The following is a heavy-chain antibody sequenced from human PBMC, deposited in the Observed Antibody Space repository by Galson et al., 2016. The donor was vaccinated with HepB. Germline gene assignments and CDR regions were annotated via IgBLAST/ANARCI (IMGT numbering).Heavy chain of an antibody. CDR3: AKGGYLGAFDL. CDR2: ISWDGDTT. CDR1: GFTFDDYM. J-gene: IGHJ3*01. V-gene: IGHV3-43*01. D-gene: IGHD3-22*01. Sequence: SLRLSCAASGFTFDDYMIHWVRQGPGKGLEWVALISWDGDTTYYADSVQGRFTISRDNKTNSLCLQMNSLRTEDTALYYCAKGGYLGAFDLWGQGTMVTVSS.